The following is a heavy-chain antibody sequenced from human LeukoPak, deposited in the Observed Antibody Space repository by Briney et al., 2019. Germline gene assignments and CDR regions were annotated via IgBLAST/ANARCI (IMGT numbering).Heavy chain of an antibody. V-gene: IGHV1-2*02. CDR2: MNPSDNGV. Sequence: ASVKVSCKASGYTFTDHYIHWVRQAPGQGLEWMGWMNPSDNGVNYAQKFQGRVAMTRDTSISTAYVEVTRLTSDDTAVYYCTTNAAALDYWCQGTLVTVSS. CDR1: GYTFTDHY. D-gene: IGHD6-13*01. J-gene: IGHJ4*02. CDR3: TTNAAALDY.